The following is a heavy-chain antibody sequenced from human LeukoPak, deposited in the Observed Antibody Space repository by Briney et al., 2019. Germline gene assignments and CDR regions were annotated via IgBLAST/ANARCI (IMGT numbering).Heavy chain of an antibody. Sequence: GASVKVSCKASGYTFTGYYMHWVRQAPGQGLEWMGWINPESGGTNYAQKFQGRVAMTRDTSISTAYMELTSLRSDDTAVHYCARLPVIVGAWSPIDYWGQGTRVTVSS. V-gene: IGHV1-2*02. J-gene: IGHJ4*02. CDR2: INPESGGT. D-gene: IGHD1-26*01. CDR3: ARLPVIVGAWSPIDY. CDR1: GYTFTGYY.